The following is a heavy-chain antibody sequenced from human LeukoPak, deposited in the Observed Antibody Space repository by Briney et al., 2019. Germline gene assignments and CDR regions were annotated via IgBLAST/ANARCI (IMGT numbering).Heavy chain of an antibody. Sequence: SETLSLTCAVYGGSFSGYYWSWIRHPPGKGLEWIGEINHSGSTNYNPSLKSRVTISVDTSKNQFSLKLSSVTAADTAVYYCARGLRYYYDSSVKFDYWGQGTLVTVSS. D-gene: IGHD3-22*01. J-gene: IGHJ4*02. CDR1: GGSFSGYY. V-gene: IGHV4-34*01. CDR3: ARGLRYYYDSSVKFDY. CDR2: INHSGST.